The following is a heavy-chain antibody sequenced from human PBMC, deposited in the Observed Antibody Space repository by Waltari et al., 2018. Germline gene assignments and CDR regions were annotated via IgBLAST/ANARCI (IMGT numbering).Heavy chain of an antibody. CDR2: IYDEVRS. Sequence: EVQLVETGGGLTQPGGSLRLSCAASGLSVSSNYISWVRQAPGRGLGGVSTIYDEVRSYYADSVKGRLTISRDNSKNTVYLQMNSLRVDDTAVYYCARVWRNYHYYGMDVWGQGTTVTVSS. V-gene: IGHV3-53*02. D-gene: IGHD3-16*01. J-gene: IGHJ6*02. CDR3: ARVWRNYHYYGMDV. CDR1: GLSVSSNY.